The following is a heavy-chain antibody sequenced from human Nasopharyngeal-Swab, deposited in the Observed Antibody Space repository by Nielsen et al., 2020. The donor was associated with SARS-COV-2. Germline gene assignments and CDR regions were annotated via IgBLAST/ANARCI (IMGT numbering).Heavy chain of an antibody. J-gene: IGHJ4*02. D-gene: IGHD3-10*01. V-gene: IGHV3-21*01. CDR2: ISSSSSYI. CDR3: ARAGITMVRAFDY. Sequence: WIRQPPGKGLERVSSISSSSSYIYYADSVKGRFTISRDNAKNSLYLQMNSLRAEDTAVYYCARAGITMVRAFDYWGQGTLVTVSS.